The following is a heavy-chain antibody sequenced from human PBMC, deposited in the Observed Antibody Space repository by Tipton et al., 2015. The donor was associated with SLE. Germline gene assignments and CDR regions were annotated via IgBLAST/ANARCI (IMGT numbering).Heavy chain of an antibody. J-gene: IGHJ4*02. V-gene: IGHV4-59*01. Sequence: TLSLTCTVSGGSISSYYWSWIRQPPGKGLEWIGHIHITGNTNYNPSLKSRVTMSLDTSKNQFSLRLNSVTAADTAVYYCARVLTGTSTFDYWGQGTLVTVSS. D-gene: IGHD1-7*01. CDR3: ARVLTGTSTFDY. CDR1: GGSISSYY. CDR2: IHITGNT.